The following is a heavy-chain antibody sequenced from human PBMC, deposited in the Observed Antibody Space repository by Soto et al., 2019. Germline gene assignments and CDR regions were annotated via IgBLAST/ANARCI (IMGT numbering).Heavy chain of an antibody. D-gene: IGHD6-19*01. J-gene: IGHJ4*02. CDR2: ISYDGSNK. CDR3: AKAEYSSGWSIDY. CDR1: GFTFSSYG. Sequence: QVQLVESGGGVVQPGRSLRLSCAASGFTFSSYGMHWVRQAPGKGLEWVAVISYDGSNKYYADSVKGRFTISRDNSKNTLYLQMNSLRAEDTAVYYCAKAEYSSGWSIDYWGQGTLVTVSS. V-gene: IGHV3-30*18.